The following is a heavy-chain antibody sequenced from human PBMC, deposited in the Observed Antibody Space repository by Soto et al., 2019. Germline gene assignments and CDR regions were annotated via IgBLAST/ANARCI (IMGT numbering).Heavy chain of an antibody. D-gene: IGHD3-3*01. V-gene: IGHV3-48*02. CDR2: ISSSSSTI. CDR3: ARVSPIYDFWSGYYHVNGGYGMDV. Sequence: GGSLRLSCAASGFTFSSYSMNWVRQAPGKGLEWVSYISSSSSTIYYADSVKGRFTISRDNAKNSLYLQMNSLRDEDTAVYYCARVSPIYDFWSGYYHVNGGYGMDVWGQGTTVTVSS. CDR1: GFTFSSYS. J-gene: IGHJ6*02.